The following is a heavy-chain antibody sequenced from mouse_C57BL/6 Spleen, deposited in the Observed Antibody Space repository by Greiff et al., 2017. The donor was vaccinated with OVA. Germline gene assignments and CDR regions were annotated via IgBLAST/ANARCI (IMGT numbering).Heavy chain of an antibody. Sequence: QVQLQQPGAELVKPGASVKVSCKASGYTFTSYWMHWVKQRPCPGLEWLGRIHPSDSDTNYNQKFKGKATLTVDKSSSTAYMQLSSLTSEDSAVYYCAIGAAQATRAMDYWGQGTSVTVSS. J-gene: IGHJ4*01. D-gene: IGHD3-2*02. CDR1: GYTFTSYW. CDR3: AIGAAQATRAMDY. CDR2: IHPSDSDT. V-gene: IGHV1-74*01.